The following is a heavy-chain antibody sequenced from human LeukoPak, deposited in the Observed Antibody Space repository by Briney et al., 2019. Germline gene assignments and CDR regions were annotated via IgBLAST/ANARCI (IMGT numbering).Heavy chain of an antibody. CDR3: ARALYYYYGMDV. CDR1: GFTVSSNY. J-gene: IGHJ6*02. V-gene: IGHV3-53*01. Sequence: GESLRLSCAASGFTVSSNYMSWVRQAPGKGLEWVSVIYSGDNTYYADSVKGRFTVSRDNSRNTLYLQMNSLRAEDTAVYYCARALYYYYGMDVWGQGTTVTVSS. CDR2: IYSGDNT.